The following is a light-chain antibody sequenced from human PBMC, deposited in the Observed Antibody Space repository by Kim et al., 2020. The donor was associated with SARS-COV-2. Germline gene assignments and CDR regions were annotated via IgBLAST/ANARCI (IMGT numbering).Light chain of an antibody. CDR3: QAWDSSTGLV. Sequence: SSELTQPPSVSVSPGQTASITCSGDKLGDKYACWYQQKPGQSPVLVIYQDSKRPSGIPERFSGSNSGNTATLTISGTQAMDEADYYCQAWDSSTGLVFGTGTKVTVL. V-gene: IGLV3-1*01. J-gene: IGLJ1*01. CDR2: QDS. CDR1: KLGDKY.